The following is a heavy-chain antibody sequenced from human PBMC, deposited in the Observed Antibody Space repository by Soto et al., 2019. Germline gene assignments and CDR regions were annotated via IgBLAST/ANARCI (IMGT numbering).Heavy chain of an antibody. J-gene: IGHJ5*02. CDR2: IYYSGST. CDR3: ARESKTGGYYDSSGYYSYNWFDP. D-gene: IGHD3-22*01. V-gene: IGHV4-59*01. CDR1: GGSISSYY. Sequence: SETLSLTCTVSGGSISSYYWSWIRQPPGKGLEWIGYIYYSGSTNYNPSLKSRVTIPVDTSKNQFSLKLSSVTAADTAVYYCARESKTGGYYDSSGYYSYNWFDPWGQGTLVTVSS.